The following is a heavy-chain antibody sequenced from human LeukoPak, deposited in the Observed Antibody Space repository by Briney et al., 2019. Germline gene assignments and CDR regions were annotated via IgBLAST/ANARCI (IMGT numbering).Heavy chain of an antibody. V-gene: IGHV3-23*01. CDR2: ISLGGVNT. J-gene: IGHJ4*02. Sequence: PGGSLRLSCAASGFTFSSYAMSWVRQAPGKGLEWVSAISLGGVNTYYADSVKGRFTVSRVNSKNTLYLQMNSLRVEDTAVYYCAKNVMYSSSAVDYWGQGILVTVSS. CDR1: GFTFSSYA. CDR3: AKNVMYSSSAVDY. D-gene: IGHD6-6*01.